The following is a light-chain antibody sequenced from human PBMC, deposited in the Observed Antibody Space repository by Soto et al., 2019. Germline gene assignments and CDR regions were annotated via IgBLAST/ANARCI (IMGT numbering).Light chain of an antibody. CDR1: SSDVGGYNY. J-gene: IGLJ1*01. CDR3: SSYTSSSTLGV. CDR2: DVS. Sequence: QSVLTQPASVSGSPGQSITISCTGXSSDVGGYNYVSWYQQHPGKAPKLMIYDVSNRPSGVSNRFSGSKSGNTASLTISGLQAEDEADYYCSSYTSSSTLGVFGTGTKHTVL. V-gene: IGLV2-14*01.